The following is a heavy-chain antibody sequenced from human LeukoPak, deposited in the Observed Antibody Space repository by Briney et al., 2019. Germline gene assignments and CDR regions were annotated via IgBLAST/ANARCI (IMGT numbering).Heavy chain of an antibody. CDR2: INPNSGAT. Sequence: VASVKVSCKASGYTFSGYCMHWVRQAPGQGLEWMGWINPNSGATNYAQTLQGRVTMTRDTSISIVYMELSRLRTDDTAVYYCARALRYDDSGGYYAYWGQGTLVTVSS. D-gene: IGHD3-22*01. V-gene: IGHV1-2*02. CDR1: GYTFSGYC. CDR3: ARALRYDDSGGYYAY. J-gene: IGHJ4*02.